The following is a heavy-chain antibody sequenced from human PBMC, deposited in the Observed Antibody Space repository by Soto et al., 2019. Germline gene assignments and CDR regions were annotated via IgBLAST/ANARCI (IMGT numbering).Heavy chain of an antibody. Sequence: EVQLVESGGGLVQPGGSLTLSCAASGFTFSSYWMHWVRHAPGKGLVWVARIKSDGSGTIYADSVKGRLTISRDNARNTRSLQMNSLRAEDPAVYFCARGDGDYYDGNGYLGRHWGQGTLVTVSS. V-gene: IGHV3-74*01. J-gene: IGHJ4*02. CDR2: IKSDGSGT. CDR1: GFTFSSYW. CDR3: ARGDGDYYDGNGYLGRH. D-gene: IGHD3-22*01.